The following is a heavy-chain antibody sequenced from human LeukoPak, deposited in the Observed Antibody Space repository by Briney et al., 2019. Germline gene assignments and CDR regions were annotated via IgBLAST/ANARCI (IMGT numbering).Heavy chain of an antibody. CDR2: ISSSSSTI. CDR3: ARKQGYCSSTSCLDGEFDY. J-gene: IGHJ4*02. D-gene: IGHD2-2*01. CDR1: GFTFSSYS. V-gene: IGHV3-48*04. Sequence: GGSLRLSCAASGFTFSSYSMNWVRQAPGKGLEWVSYISSSSSTIYYAVSVKGRFAISRDNAKNSLYLQMNSLRAEDTAVYYCARKQGYCSSTSCLDGEFDYWGQGTLVTVSS.